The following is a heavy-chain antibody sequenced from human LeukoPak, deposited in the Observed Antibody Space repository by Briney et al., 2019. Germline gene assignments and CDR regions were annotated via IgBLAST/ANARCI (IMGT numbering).Heavy chain of an antibody. D-gene: IGHD2-2*01. Sequence: GASVKVSCKASGYTFTGYYMHWVRQAPGQGLEWMGWINPNSGGTNYAQKFQGRVTMTRDTSISTAYMELSSLRSEDTAVYYCARDGSDTKRSFDPWGQGTLVTVSS. J-gene: IGHJ5*02. CDR1: GYTFTGYY. CDR3: ARDGSDTKRSFDP. CDR2: INPNSGGT. V-gene: IGHV1-2*02.